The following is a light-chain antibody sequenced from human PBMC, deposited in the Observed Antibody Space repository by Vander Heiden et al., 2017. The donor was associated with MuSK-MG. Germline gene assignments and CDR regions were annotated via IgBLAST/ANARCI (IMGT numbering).Light chain of an antibody. CDR2: EIS. CDR1: SSDVGNYNF. Sequence: QSALTQPVSVSGSTEQSISLSCTGNSSDVGNYNFVAWYQQHPGKAPKVTIYEISKRPSGVSIRFAGSKSGNTASLTISGLQAEDEADYYCCSYAGSSTFVVFGGGTKLTVL. CDR3: CSYAGSSTFVV. V-gene: IGLV2-23*02. J-gene: IGLJ2*01.